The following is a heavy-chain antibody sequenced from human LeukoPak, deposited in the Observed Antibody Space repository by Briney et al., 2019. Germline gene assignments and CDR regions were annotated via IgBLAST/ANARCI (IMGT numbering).Heavy chain of an antibody. V-gene: IGHV3-21*01. Sequence: GGSLRLSCAASGFTFSSYSMNWVRQAPGKGLEWVSSISSSSSYIYYADSVKGRFTISRDNAKNSLYLQTNSLRAEDTAVYYCARDGYSPYDYVWGSYRSRHFDYWGQGTLVTVSS. CDR2: ISSSSSYI. CDR1: GFTFSSYS. J-gene: IGHJ4*02. D-gene: IGHD3-16*02. CDR3: ARDGYSPYDYVWGSYRSRHFDY.